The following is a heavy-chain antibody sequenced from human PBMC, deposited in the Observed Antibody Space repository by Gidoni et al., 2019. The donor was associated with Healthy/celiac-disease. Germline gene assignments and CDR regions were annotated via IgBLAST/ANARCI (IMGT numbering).Heavy chain of an antibody. J-gene: IGHJ6*02. D-gene: IGHD1-1*01. Sequence: EVQLLESGGGLVQPGGSLRLSCAASGFTFSSYAMSWVRQAPGKGLEWVSAISGSGGSTYYADSVKGRFTISRDNSKNTLYLQMNSLRAEDTAVYYCAKDQLEQGRERYYYGMDVWGQGTTVTVSS. CDR2: ISGSGGST. V-gene: IGHV3-23*01. CDR1: GFTFSSYA. CDR3: AKDQLEQGRERYYYGMDV.